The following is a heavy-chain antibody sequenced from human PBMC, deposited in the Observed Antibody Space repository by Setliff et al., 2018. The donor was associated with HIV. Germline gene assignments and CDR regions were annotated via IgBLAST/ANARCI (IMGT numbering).Heavy chain of an antibody. Sequence: SVKVSCKASGGTFSSSAISWVRQAPGQGLEWMGGIIPIFDTANYAQKFQGRVTITADESTSTAYMELSSLRSEETAIYYCARDPYGYCTTTTCYVPGYWGQGTLVTVSS. CDR2: IIPIFDTA. CDR3: ARDPYGYCTTTTCYVPGY. J-gene: IGHJ4*02. V-gene: IGHV1-69*13. D-gene: IGHD2-2*03. CDR1: GGTFSSSA.